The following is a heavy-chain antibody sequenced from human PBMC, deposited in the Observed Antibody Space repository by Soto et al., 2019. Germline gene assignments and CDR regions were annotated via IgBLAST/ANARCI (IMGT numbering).Heavy chain of an antibody. CDR3: ARSPSSYSGGWYYYFCMDV. J-gene: IGHJ6*02. Sequence: QVQLVQSGAEVKKPGSSVKVSCKASGGTFSSYAISWVRQAPGQGLEWMGGIIPIFGTANYAQKFQGRVTITADESTSTAYMELSSLRSEDTAAYYCARSPSSYSGGWYYYFCMDVWGRVTTVTVS. CDR2: IIPIFGTA. V-gene: IGHV1-69*01. D-gene: IGHD6-19*01. CDR1: GGTFSSYA.